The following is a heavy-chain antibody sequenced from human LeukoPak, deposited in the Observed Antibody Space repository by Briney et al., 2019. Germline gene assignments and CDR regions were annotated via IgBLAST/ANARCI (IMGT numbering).Heavy chain of an antibody. Sequence: PGGSLRLSCAASGFTFSSYGMHWVRQAPGKGLEWVAVIWYDGSNKYYADSVKGRFTISRDNSKNTLYLQLNSLRAEDTALYYCATRCDSGWGQGTLVIVSS. CDR1: GFTFSSYG. V-gene: IGHV3-33*01. J-gene: IGHJ4*02. CDR3: ATRCDSG. CDR2: IWYDGSNK. D-gene: IGHD5-12*01.